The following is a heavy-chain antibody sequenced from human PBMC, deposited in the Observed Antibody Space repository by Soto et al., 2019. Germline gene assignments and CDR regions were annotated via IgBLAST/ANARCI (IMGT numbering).Heavy chain of an antibody. CDR3: AMDNVGGELHKGELEY. CDR1: GYTFNSYV. J-gene: IGHJ4*02. D-gene: IGHD2-2*03. V-gene: IGHV1-3*01. Sequence: QVQLVQSGAEVKKPGASVKVSCKASGYTFNSYVLHWVRQAPGQRLEWMGWINAGNGKTKYSQKLQGRLTFARDTSARTAYMEVSSLRSEDTAVYYCAMDNVGGELHKGELEYWGQGALGTVSS. CDR2: INAGNGKT.